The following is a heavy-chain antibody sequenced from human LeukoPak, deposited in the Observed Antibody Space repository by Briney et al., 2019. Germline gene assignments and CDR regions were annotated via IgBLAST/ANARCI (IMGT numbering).Heavy chain of an antibody. D-gene: IGHD6-13*01. CDR2: ISSSSSTI. J-gene: IGHJ5*02. Sequence: GGSLRLSCAASGFTFSSYSMIWVRQAPGKGLEWVSYISSSSSTIYYADSVKGRFTISRDNAKNSLYLQMNSLRAEDTAVYYCARDRSSSINWFDPWGQGTLVTVSS. V-gene: IGHV3-48*01. CDR1: GFTFSSYS. CDR3: ARDRSSSINWFDP.